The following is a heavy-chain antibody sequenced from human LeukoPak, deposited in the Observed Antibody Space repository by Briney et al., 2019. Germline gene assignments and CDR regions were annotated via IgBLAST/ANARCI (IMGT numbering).Heavy chain of an antibody. CDR2: ISYDGSSK. V-gene: IGHV3-30*04. Sequence: GGSLRLSCAASGFAFNIYAMHWVRQAPGKGLEWVALISYDGSSKYYADSVKGRFTISRDNSNNTLYLQMRTLRDEDTAVYYCARMVTEHYGMDVWGQGTTVTVSS. CDR3: ARMVTEHYGMDV. CDR1: GFAFNIYA. D-gene: IGHD2-21*02. J-gene: IGHJ6*02.